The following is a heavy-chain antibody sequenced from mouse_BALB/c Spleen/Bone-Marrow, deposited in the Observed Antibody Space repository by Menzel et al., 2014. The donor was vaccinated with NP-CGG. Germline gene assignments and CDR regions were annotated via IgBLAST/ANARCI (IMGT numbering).Heavy chain of an antibody. CDR3: ARENYRCFYAMDY. CDR2: INSNGGST. V-gene: IGHV5-6-3*01. D-gene: IGHD2-14*01. CDR1: GFTFSNYG. Sequence: EVQLQQSGGGLVQPGGSLKLSCAASGFTFSNYGMSWVRQTPDKRLELVATINSNGGSTYYPDSVKGRFTISRDNAKNTLYLQMSSLKSEHTAMYYCARENYRCFYAMDYWGQGTSVAVSS. J-gene: IGHJ4*01.